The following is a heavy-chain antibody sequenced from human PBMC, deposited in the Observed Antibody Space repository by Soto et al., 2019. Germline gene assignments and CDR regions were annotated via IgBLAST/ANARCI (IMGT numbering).Heavy chain of an antibody. CDR1: GGTFSSYT. Sequence: QVQLVQSGAEVKKPGSSVPVSCKASGGTFSSYTISWVRQAPGHGLAWMGGIIPIFGTANYAQKFQGRVTITADESTSTAYMELSSLRSEDTAVYYCARGNHRWLQLWYFDLWGRGTLVTVSS. J-gene: IGHJ2*01. V-gene: IGHV1-69*12. CDR3: ARGNHRWLQLWYFDL. CDR2: IIPIFGTA. D-gene: IGHD5-12*01.